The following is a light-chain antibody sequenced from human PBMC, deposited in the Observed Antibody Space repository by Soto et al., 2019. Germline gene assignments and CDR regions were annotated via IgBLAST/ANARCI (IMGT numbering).Light chain of an antibody. CDR3: CSYAGNSYV. Sequence: SALTQPGSVYGSPGQSVTISCTGTSSDLGAYNSVSWHQQHPGRAPELMIYDVNKRPSGVADRFSGSKSGNTASLTISGLQAEDEADYYCCSYAGNSYVFGTGTKVTVL. V-gene: IGLV2-11*01. CDR1: SSDLGAYNS. CDR2: DVN. J-gene: IGLJ1*01.